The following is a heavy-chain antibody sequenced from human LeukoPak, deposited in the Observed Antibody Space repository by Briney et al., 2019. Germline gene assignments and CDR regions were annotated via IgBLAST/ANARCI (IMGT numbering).Heavy chain of an antibody. CDR2: IYHSGST. Sequence: PSETLSLTCTVSGGSISSGGYSWSWIRQPPGKGLEWIGYIYHSGSTYYNPSLKSRVTISVDRSKNQFSPKLSSVTAADTAVYYCARGVVRGVIFYGMDVWGQGTTVTVSS. J-gene: IGHJ6*02. CDR1: GGSISSGGYS. CDR3: ARGVVRGVIFYGMDV. V-gene: IGHV4-30-2*01. D-gene: IGHD3-10*01.